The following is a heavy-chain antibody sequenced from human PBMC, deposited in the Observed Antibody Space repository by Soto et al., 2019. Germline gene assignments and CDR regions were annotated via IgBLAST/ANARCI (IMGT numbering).Heavy chain of an antibody. CDR1: GFSLSTSGVG. D-gene: IGHD3-22*01. CDR3: AHTIDYYDSSGYYPNWFDP. Sequence: KSGPTLVNPTQTLTLTCTFSGFSLSTSGVGVGWIRQPPGKALEWLALIYWDDDKRYSPSLKSRLTITKDTSKNQVVLTMTNMDPVDTATYYFAHTIDYYDSSGYYPNWFDPWGQGTLVTVSS. V-gene: IGHV2-5*02. CDR2: IYWDDDK. J-gene: IGHJ5*02.